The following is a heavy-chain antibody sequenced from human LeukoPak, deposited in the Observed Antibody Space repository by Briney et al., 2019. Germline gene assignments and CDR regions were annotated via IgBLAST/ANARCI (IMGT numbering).Heavy chain of an antibody. CDR1: GGSISSSSYY. CDR3: ARDLGGYSYGSHFDY. J-gene: IGHJ4*02. CDR2: IYYSGST. D-gene: IGHD5-18*01. Sequence: PSETLSLTCTVSGGSISSSSYYWGWIRQPPGKGLEWIGSIYYSGSTYYNPSLKSRVTISVDTSKNQFSLKLSSVTAADTAVYYCARDLGGYSYGSHFDYWGQGTLVTVSS. V-gene: IGHV4-39*07.